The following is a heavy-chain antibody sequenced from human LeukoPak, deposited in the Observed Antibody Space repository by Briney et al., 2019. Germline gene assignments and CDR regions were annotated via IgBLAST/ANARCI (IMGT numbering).Heavy chain of an antibody. D-gene: IGHD6-6*01. CDR1: GYTFTSYG. V-gene: IGHV1-18*01. J-gene: IGHJ6*03. Sequence: ASVKVSCKASGYTFTSYGISWVRQAPGQGLEWMGWISAYNGNTNYAQKLQGRATMTTDTSTSTAYMELRSLRSDDTAVYYCARVSRGRSSANYYYYMDVWGKGTTVTVSS. CDR3: ARVSRGRSSANYYYYMDV. CDR2: ISAYNGNT.